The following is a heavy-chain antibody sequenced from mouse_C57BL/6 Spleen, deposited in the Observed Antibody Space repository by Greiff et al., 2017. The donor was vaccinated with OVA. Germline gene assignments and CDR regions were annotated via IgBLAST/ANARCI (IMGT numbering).Heavy chain of an antibody. CDR1: GYTFTSYW. CDR2: IYPGSGST. CDR3: ARDGYYVDYFDY. V-gene: IGHV1-55*01. Sequence: VQLQQPGAELVKPGASVKMSCTASGYTFTSYWITWVKQRPGQGLEWIGDIYPGSGSTNYTEKFKSKATLTVDTSSSTAYMQLSSLTSEDSAVYYCARDGYYVDYFDYWGQGTTLTVSS. D-gene: IGHD2-3*01. J-gene: IGHJ2*01.